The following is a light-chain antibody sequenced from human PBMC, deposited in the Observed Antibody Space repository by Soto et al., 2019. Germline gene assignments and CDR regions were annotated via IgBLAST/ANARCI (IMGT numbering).Light chain of an antibody. Sequence: DIQMTQSPSSLSASVGDRVTIACRASQSIDTYLNWYQQKPVKALNLLIYATSNLQSGVPSRFSGSGSGTDFTRTISTLQPEDFATYYCQQSYGGPWTFGQGTIIEIK. CDR1: QSIDTY. CDR2: ATS. CDR3: QQSYGGPWT. V-gene: IGKV1-39*01. J-gene: IGKJ1*01.